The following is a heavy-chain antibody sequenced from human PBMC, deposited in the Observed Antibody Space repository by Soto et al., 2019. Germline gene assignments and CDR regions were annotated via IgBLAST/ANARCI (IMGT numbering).Heavy chain of an antibody. CDR1: GFTFNNYA. J-gene: IGHJ4*02. V-gene: IGHV3-23*01. Sequence: GGSLRLSCAASGFTFNNYAMTWVRQAPGKGLEWVSAITGSGAYTYYADSVKGRLTISRDNSKNTLYLQMNSLRAEDTAVYYCAKDYYDILTGYYTGPFDYWGQGTLVTVSS. CDR3: AKDYYDILTGYYTGPFDY. D-gene: IGHD3-9*01. CDR2: ITGSGAYT.